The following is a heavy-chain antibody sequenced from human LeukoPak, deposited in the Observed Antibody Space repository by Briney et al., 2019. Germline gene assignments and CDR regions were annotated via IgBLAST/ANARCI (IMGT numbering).Heavy chain of an antibody. D-gene: IGHD5-18*01. CDR1: GGSISSYY. V-gene: IGHV4-59*08. Sequence: SETLSLTCTVSGGSISSYYWSWIRQPPGKGLEWIGYIYYSGSTNYNPSLKSRVTISVDTSKNQFSLKLSSVTAADTAVYYCARHTLAGYGYGKDAFDIWGQGTMVTVSS. CDR3: ARHTLAGYGYGKDAFDI. CDR2: IYYSGST. J-gene: IGHJ3*02.